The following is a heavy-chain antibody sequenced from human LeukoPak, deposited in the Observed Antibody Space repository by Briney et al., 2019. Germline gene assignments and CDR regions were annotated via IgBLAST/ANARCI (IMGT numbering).Heavy chain of an antibody. CDR3: ARDRTGY. V-gene: IGHV3-30-3*01. J-gene: IGHJ4*02. Sequence: PGGSLRLSCAASGFTFSSYAMHWVRQAPGKGLERVAVISYDGSNKYYADSVKGRFTISRDNSKNTLYLQMNSLRAEDTAVYYCARDRTGYWGQGTLVTVSS. CDR2: ISYDGSNK. CDR1: GFTFSSYA. D-gene: IGHD1-14*01.